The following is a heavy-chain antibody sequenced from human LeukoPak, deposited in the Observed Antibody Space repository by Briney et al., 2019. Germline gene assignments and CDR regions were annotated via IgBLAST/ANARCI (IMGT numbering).Heavy chain of an antibody. D-gene: IGHD3-10*01. Sequence: LGRSLRLSCAASGFTFSSYAMHWVRQAPGKGLEWVAVISYDGSNKYYADSVKGRFTISRDNSKNTLYLQMNSLRAEDTAVYYCARDRYGSGRPWFDPWGQGTLVTVSS. J-gene: IGHJ5*02. CDR2: ISYDGSNK. CDR3: ARDRYGSGRPWFDP. V-gene: IGHV3-30*04. CDR1: GFTFSSYA.